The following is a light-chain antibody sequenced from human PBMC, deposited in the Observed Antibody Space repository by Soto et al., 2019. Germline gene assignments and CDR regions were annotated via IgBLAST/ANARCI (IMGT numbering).Light chain of an antibody. V-gene: IGLV2-11*01. CDR3: CSYAGSYNWV. J-gene: IGLJ3*02. CDR2: DVL. CDR1: NSNVGAYSY. Sequence: QSVLTQPASVSGSPGQSITISCTGTNSNVGAYSYVSWYQQHPGKAPKLMIYDVLKRPSGVPDRFSDSKSGDTASLTISGLQAEDEADYYCCSYAGSYNWVFGGGTKVTVL.